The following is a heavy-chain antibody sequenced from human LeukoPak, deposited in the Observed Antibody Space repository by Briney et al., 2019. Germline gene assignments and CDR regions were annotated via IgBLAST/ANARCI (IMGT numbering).Heavy chain of an antibody. D-gene: IGHD1-26*01. V-gene: IGHV3-53*01. CDR2: IYSGDST. Sequence: GGSLRLSCAASGFTVSTNYMSWVRQAPGKGLEWVSVIYSGDSTYYADSVKGRFTISRHNSKNTLYLQMNSLRAEDTAVYYCARDIRLSYVGSTYFDHWGQGTLVTVSS. CDR1: GFTVSTNY. J-gene: IGHJ4*02. CDR3: ARDIRLSYVGSTYFDH.